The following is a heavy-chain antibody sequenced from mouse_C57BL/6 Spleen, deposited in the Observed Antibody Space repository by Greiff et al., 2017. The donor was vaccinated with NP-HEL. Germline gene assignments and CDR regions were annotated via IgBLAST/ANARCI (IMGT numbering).Heavy chain of an antibody. CDR3: TKDYGYFDY. Sequence: EVKLMESGGGLVQPGGSMKLSCVASGFTFSNYWMNWVRQSPEQGLEWVAQIRLKSDNYATHYAESVKGRFTISRDDSKSSVYLQMNNLRAEDTGIYYCTKDYGYFDYWGQGTTLTVSS. J-gene: IGHJ2*01. CDR2: IRLKSDNYAT. V-gene: IGHV6-3*01. D-gene: IGHD2-4*01. CDR1: GFTFSNYW.